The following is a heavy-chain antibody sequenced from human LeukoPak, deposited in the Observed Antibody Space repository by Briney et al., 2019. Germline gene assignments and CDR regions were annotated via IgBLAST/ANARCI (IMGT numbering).Heavy chain of an antibody. CDR3: ARSIRITMVRGVITMGY. V-gene: IGHV1-8*01. CDR1: GYTFTSYD. J-gene: IGHJ4*02. CDR2: MNPNSGNT. D-gene: IGHD3-10*01. Sequence: ASVKVSCKASGYTFTSYDINWVRQATGQGLEWMGWMNPNSGNTGYAQKFQGRVTMTRNTSISTAYMELSSLRSEDTAVYYCARSIRITMVRGVITMGYWGQGTLVTVSP.